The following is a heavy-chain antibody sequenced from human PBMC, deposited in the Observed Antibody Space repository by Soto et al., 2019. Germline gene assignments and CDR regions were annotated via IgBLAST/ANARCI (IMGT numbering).Heavy chain of an antibody. D-gene: IGHD6-19*01. J-gene: IGHJ6*02. CDR1: GYAFTTYH. Sequence: ASVKVSCKASGYAFTTYHMHWVRQAPGQGLEWMGGIIPIFGTANYAQKFQGRVTITADESTSTAYMELSSLRSEDTAVYYCARDGGSSGWHYYYGMDVWGQGTTVTVSS. V-gene: IGHV1-69*13. CDR2: IIPIFGTA. CDR3: ARDGGSSGWHYYYGMDV.